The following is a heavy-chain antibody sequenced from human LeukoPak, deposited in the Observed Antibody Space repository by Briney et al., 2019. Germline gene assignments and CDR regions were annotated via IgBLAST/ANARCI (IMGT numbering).Heavy chain of an antibody. J-gene: IGHJ4*02. D-gene: IGHD1-26*01. CDR2: LNSDGSST. Sequence: GGSLRLSCAASGFPFSRYAMYWVRQAPGKGLVWVSRLNSDGSSTNYADSVRGRFTISRDNARNTLYLQMNSLRAEDTGVYYCASATGVGAASFWGQGTLVTVSS. CDR3: ASATGVGAASF. V-gene: IGHV3-74*01. CDR1: GFPFSRYA.